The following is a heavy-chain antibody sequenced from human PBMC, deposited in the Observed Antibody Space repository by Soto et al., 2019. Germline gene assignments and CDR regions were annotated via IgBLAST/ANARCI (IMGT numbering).Heavy chain of an antibody. D-gene: IGHD6-19*01. CDR3: AYSTGWYRHDV. CDR1: GDSISNSRW. CDR2: IFHSGDT. V-gene: IGHV4-4*02. Sequence: QVQLQESGPGLVKPSGTLSLTCAVSGDSISNSRWWTWVRQPPGKGLEWIGDIFHSGDTNYNTSLKSRVFISVDKSQNPSSMKVRSVTAADTAVYYCAYSTGWYRHDVWGQGTLVTVSS. J-gene: IGHJ3*01.